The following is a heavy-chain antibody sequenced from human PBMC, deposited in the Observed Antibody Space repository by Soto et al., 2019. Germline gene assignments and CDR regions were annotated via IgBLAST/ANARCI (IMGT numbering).Heavy chain of an antibody. CDR1: YGCISSRGYY. CDR3: ARASTYYYDSSGFAFDI. J-gene: IGHJ3*02. D-gene: IGHD3-22*01. V-gene: IGHV4-31*03. CDR2: IYYSGST. Sequence: PSQPMPLTCTVAYGCISSRGYYRIWNRQHPGKGLEWIGYIYYSGSTYYNPSLKSRVTTSVDTSKNQFSLKLSSVTAADTAVYYCARASTYYYDSSGFAFDIWGQGTMVTVSS.